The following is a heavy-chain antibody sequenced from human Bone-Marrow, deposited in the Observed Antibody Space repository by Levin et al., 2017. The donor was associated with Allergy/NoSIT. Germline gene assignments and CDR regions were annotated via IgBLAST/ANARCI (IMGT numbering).Heavy chain of an antibody. CDR3: ARDFNYVWGSQDY. Sequence: SCAASGFTFSSYWMSWVRQAPGKGLEWVANIKQDGSEKYYVDSVKGRFTISRDNAKNSLYLQMNSLRAEDTAVYYCARDFNYVWGSQDYWGQGTLVTVSS. J-gene: IGHJ4*02. D-gene: IGHD3-16*01. CDR2: IKQDGSEK. CDR1: GFTFSSYW. V-gene: IGHV3-7*01.